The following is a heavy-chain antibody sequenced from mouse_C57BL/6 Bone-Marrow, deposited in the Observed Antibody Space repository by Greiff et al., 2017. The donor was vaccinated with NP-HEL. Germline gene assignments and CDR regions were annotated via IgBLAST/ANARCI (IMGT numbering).Heavy chain of an antibody. D-gene: IGHD4-1*01. CDR3: ARLGRGAY. CDR1: GYTFTSYW. Sequence: VQLQQPGAELVKPGASVKLSCKASGYTFTSYWMHWVKQRPGQGLEWIGMIHPNSGSTNYNEKLQRKATLTVDKSSSTAYMQLSSLTSEDSAVYYCARLGRGAYGGQGTLVTVSA. V-gene: IGHV1-64*01. J-gene: IGHJ3*01. CDR2: IHPNSGST.